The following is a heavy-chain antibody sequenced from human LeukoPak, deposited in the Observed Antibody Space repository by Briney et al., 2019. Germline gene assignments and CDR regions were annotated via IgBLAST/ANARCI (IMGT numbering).Heavy chain of an antibody. CDR3: AKLVSSDWVGY. D-gene: IGHD6-19*01. V-gene: IGHV4-59*08. Sequence: NPSETLSLTCTVSGVSVCDYYWSWLRQPPGKGRVWFGYIYSSGITNYNPSLKSRVTMSVDTSKNQFSLKMTSVTAADTAVYYCAKLVSSDWVGYWGQGTLVTVSS. CDR1: GVSVCDYY. J-gene: IGHJ4*02. CDR2: IYSSGIT.